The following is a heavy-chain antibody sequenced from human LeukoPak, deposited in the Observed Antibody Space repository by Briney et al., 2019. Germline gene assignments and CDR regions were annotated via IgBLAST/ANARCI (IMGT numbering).Heavy chain of an antibody. CDR3: ARASYYYDSGGLSNADLAQGFYYYMDV. V-gene: IGHV3-7*01. CDR1: GFTFNAYL. J-gene: IGHJ6*03. CDR2: IKQDGSEQ. D-gene: IGHD3-22*01. Sequence: GGSLRLSCAASGFTFNAYLMGWVRQAPGKGLEWVANIKQDGSEQYYVGSVRGRFTISRDNGADSLYLQMNSLGADDTAVYYCARASYYYDSGGLSNADLAQGFYYYMDVWGKGTTVTVSS.